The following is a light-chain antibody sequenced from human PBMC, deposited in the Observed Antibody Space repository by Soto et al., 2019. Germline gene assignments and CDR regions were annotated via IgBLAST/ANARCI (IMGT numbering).Light chain of an antibody. Sequence: DIQLTQSPSSLSASVGDRVTITCRASQIISTWLAWYQQKSGEAPKLLIYRASNLVSGVPSRFSGSGSGTEFTLTISGLQPDDFSIYYCQHYETYSGPFGPGTKVDL. CDR1: QIISTW. J-gene: IGKJ3*01. V-gene: IGKV1-5*03. CDR2: RAS. CDR3: QHYETYSGP.